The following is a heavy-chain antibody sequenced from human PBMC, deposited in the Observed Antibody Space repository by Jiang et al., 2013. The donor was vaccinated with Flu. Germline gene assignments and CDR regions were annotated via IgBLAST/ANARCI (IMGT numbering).Heavy chain of an antibody. D-gene: IGHD6-13*01. Sequence: SGGGLVKPGGSLRLSCAASGFSFSDYYMSWIRQAPGKGLEWVSYINSGGSTIYYADSVKGRFTISRDGASKSLFLEMNSLRAEDSAVYYCARGVGITAATLDYWGQGTLVTVSS. CDR2: INSGGSTI. J-gene: IGHJ4*02. CDR3: ARGVGITAATLDY. V-gene: IGHV3-11*01. CDR1: GFSFSDYY.